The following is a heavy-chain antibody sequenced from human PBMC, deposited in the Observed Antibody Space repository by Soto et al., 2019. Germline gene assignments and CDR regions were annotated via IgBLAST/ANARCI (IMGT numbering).Heavy chain of an antibody. CDR1: GGSISSGGCY. J-gene: IGHJ6*02. CDR2: IFDSGTT. CDR3: ARASPVVTDV. D-gene: IGHD5-18*01. V-gene: IGHV4-30-4*08. Sequence: SETLPLTCTVSGGSISSGGCYWSWLRQHPGKGLEWIGYIFDSGTTYYNPSLKSRVTISVDPSKNQFSLKLSSVTAADTAVYYCARASPVVTDVWGQGTTVTVSS.